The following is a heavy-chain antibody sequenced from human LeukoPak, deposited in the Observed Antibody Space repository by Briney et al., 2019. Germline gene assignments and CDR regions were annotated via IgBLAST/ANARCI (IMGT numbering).Heavy chain of an antibody. V-gene: IGHV3-48*03. J-gene: IGHJ4*02. CDR3: ARDQKGGATKRSAVDY. CDR2: ISTSGRTI. CDR1: GFTFSSYE. Sequence: PGGSLRLSCAASGFTFSSYEMNWVRQAPGKGLEWVSYISTSGRTIYYADSVKGRFTISRDNANNSLSLQMNSLRAEDTAIYYCARDQKGGATKRSAVDYWGQGTLVTVSS. D-gene: IGHD1-26*01.